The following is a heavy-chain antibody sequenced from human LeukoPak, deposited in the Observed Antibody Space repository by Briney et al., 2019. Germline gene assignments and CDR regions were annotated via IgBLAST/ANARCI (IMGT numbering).Heavy chain of an antibody. J-gene: IGHJ4*02. V-gene: IGHV3-30-3*01. CDR3: ASEYGVTIFGVVDQNNPIDY. D-gene: IGHD3-3*01. CDR2: ISYDGSNK. Sequence: PGGSLRLSCAASGFSFSNYTMHWVRQAPGKGLEWVAVISYDGSNKYYADSVKGRFTISRDNSKNTLYLQMNSLRAEDTAVYYCASEYGVTIFGVVDQNNPIDYWGQGTLVTVSS. CDR1: GFSFSNYT.